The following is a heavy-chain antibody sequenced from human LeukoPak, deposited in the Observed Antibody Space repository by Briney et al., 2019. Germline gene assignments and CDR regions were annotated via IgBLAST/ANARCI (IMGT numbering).Heavy chain of an antibody. D-gene: IGHD3-22*01. V-gene: IGHV4-59*01. CDR3: ARDSSGYGYFDL. CDR1: GGPLTSYY. CDR2: IYYRGST. Sequence: SETLSLTCAVSGGPLTSYYWTWIRQPPGKGLEWIGFIYYRGSTNYNPSLESRVTISIDTSKNRFSLKLSSVTAADTAVYYCARDSSGYGYFDLWGRGTLVTVSS. J-gene: IGHJ2*01.